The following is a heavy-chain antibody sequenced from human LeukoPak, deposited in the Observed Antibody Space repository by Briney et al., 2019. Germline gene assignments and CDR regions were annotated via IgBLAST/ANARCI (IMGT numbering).Heavy chain of an antibody. CDR1: GFTFSSYD. D-gene: IGHD1-26*01. CDR2: IRYDGSNK. Sequence: GGSLRLSCAASGFTFSSYDMHWVRQAPGKGLEWVAFIRYDGSNKYYADSVKGRLTISRDNSKNTLDLQMDSLRAEDTAVYYCARMSGSHIDYWGQGTLVTVSS. J-gene: IGHJ4*02. V-gene: IGHV3-30*02. CDR3: ARMSGSHIDY.